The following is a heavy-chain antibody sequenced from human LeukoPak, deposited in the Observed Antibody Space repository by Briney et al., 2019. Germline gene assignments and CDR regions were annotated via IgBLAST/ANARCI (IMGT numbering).Heavy chain of an antibody. V-gene: IGHV3-33*01. J-gene: IGHJ4*02. D-gene: IGHD6-13*01. CDR3: AREAAAGRGALDY. CDR1: GFTFSSYG. Sequence: PGRSLRLSCAASGFTFSSYGMHWVRQAPGKGLEWVAVIWYDGSNKYYADSVKGRFTISRDNSKNTLYLQMNSLRTEDTAVYYCAREAAAGRGALDYWGQGTLVTVSS. CDR2: IWYDGSNK.